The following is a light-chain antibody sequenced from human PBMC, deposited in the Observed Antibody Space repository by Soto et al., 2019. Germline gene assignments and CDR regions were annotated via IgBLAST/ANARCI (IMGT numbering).Light chain of an antibody. Sequence: EIVLTQTTATLSLSPGERATLSCRASQSVDNYLVWYQQKPGQAPRLLIYDTSTRATGVPDRFSGSGSGTDFTLTISRLEPEDFALYYCQQYGNSPLTFGGGTKV. CDR3: QQYGNSPLT. CDR2: DTS. J-gene: IGKJ4*01. V-gene: IGKV3-20*01. CDR1: QSVDNY.